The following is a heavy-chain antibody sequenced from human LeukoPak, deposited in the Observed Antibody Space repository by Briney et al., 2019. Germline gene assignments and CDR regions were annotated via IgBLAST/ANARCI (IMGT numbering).Heavy chain of an antibody. CDR3: ASSTLVPAAFDY. Sequence: SETLSLTSAVSGGSLSSGGYSWSWIRQPPGKGLEWIGYIYHSGSTYYNPSLKSRVTISVDRSKNQFSLKLSSVTAADTAVYYCASSTLVPAAFDYWGQGTLVTVSS. J-gene: IGHJ4*02. D-gene: IGHD2-2*01. CDR1: GGSLSSGGYS. V-gene: IGHV4-30-2*01. CDR2: IYHSGST.